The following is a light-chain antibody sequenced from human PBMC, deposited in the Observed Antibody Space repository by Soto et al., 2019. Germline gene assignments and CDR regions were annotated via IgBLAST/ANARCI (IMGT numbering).Light chain of an antibody. CDR3: LQYNSNSRT. J-gene: IGKJ1*01. V-gene: IGKV1-5*01. CDR2: GAS. CDR1: QSISTW. Sequence: DIQMTQSPSTLSASVGARATITCRASQSISTWLAWYQQKPGKAPQLLIYGASSLESGVPSRFSSSGSGTEFTLTINSLHPGEFATYYCLQYNSNSRTFGQRTTV.